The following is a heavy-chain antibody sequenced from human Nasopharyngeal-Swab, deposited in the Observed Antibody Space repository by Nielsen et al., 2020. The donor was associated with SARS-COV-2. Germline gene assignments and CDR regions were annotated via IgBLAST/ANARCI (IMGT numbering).Heavy chain of an antibody. CDR1: GFITFAIEW. V-gene: IGHV3-74*01. CDR3: VVGSLA. Sequence: GESLKISCAASGFITFAIEWVYWVRQVPGKGLVFVSRATADGTDTFYAYSVKGRFTISRDNAKNAVYLEMNSLRVEDTAVYYCVVGSLAWGQGTMVTVSS. J-gene: IGHJ3*01. CDR2: ATADGTDT. D-gene: IGHD6-13*01.